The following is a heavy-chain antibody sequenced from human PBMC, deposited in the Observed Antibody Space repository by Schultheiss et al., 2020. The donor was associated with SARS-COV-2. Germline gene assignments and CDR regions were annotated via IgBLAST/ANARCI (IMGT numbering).Heavy chain of an antibody. Sequence: GGSLRLSCAASRFTFSSYAMSWVRQAPGKGLEWVSAISGSGGSTYYADSVKGRFTISRDNSKNTLYLQMNSLRAEDTAVYYCARDNRARLGELSPLDYWGQGTLVTVSS. CDR2: ISGSGGST. CDR1: RFTFSSYA. D-gene: IGHD3-16*02. CDR3: ARDNRARLGELSPLDY. J-gene: IGHJ4*02. V-gene: IGHV3-23*01.